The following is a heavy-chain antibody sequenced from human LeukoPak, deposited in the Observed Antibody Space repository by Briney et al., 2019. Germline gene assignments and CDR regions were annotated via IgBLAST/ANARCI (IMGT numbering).Heavy chain of an antibody. D-gene: IGHD1-14*01. V-gene: IGHV3-9*01. CDR2: ISWNSGSI. Sequence: GRSLRLSCAASGFTFDDYAMHWVRQAPGKGLEWVSGISWNSGSIGYADSVKGRFTISRDNAKNSLYLQMNSLRAEDTAVYYCAKLTTGSPTCDYWGQGTLVTVSS. CDR1: GFTFDDYA. J-gene: IGHJ4*02. CDR3: AKLTTGSPTCDY.